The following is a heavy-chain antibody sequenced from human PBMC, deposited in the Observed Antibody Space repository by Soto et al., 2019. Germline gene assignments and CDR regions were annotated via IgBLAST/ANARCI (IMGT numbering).Heavy chain of an antibody. D-gene: IGHD5-12*01. CDR1: VGSFSTDT. CDR3: AILTPITGVY. J-gene: IGHJ4*02. V-gene: IGHV1-69*10. Sequence: SVQFSCKVSVGSFSTDTPTWVRQAPGPGLEWMGGIIPMFGIINYAQKFQGRVTITADRSTTRAYMELISLRSDDTAVYYCAILTPITGVYWGQGAQVTVSS. CDR2: IIPMFGII.